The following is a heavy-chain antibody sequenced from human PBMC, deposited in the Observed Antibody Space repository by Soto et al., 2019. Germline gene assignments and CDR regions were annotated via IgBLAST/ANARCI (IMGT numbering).Heavy chain of an antibody. CDR3: ARDLSRAGTTSMH. CDR1: GFTFSSYS. Sequence: EVQLVESGGGLVKPGGSLRLSCAASGFTFSSYSMNWVRQAPGKGLEWVSSISSSSSYIYYADSVKGRFTISRDNAKNSLYLQMNSLRAEDTAVYYCARDLSRAGTTSMHWGQGTLVTVSS. CDR2: ISSSSSYI. V-gene: IGHV3-21*01. D-gene: IGHD1-7*01. J-gene: IGHJ4*02.